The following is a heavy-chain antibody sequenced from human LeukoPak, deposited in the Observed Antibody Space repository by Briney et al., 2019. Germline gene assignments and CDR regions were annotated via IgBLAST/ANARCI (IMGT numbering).Heavy chain of an antibody. CDR1: GYTFTGYY. CDR3: ARDPPYGSGSYYAD. V-gene: IGHV1-2*06. J-gene: IGHJ4*02. Sequence: ASVTVSCKASGYTFTGYYMHWVRQAPGQGLEWMGRINPNSGGANYAQKFQGRVTMTRDTSISTAYMELSRLRSDDTAVYYCARDPPYGSGSYYADWGQGTLVTVSS. D-gene: IGHD3-10*01. CDR2: INPNSGGA.